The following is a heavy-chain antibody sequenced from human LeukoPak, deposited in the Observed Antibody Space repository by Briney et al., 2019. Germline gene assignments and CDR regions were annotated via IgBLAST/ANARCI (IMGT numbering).Heavy chain of an antibody. Sequence: GGSLRLSCAASGFTFSSYSMNWVRQAPGKGLEWVSYISSSSSTIYYADSVKGRFIISRDNAKNSLYLQMNSLRAEDTAFYHCVRDRSYGAFDYWGQGTLVTVSS. CDR3: VRDRSYGAFDY. V-gene: IGHV3-48*04. D-gene: IGHD5-18*01. CDR1: GFTFSSYS. J-gene: IGHJ4*02. CDR2: ISSSSSTI.